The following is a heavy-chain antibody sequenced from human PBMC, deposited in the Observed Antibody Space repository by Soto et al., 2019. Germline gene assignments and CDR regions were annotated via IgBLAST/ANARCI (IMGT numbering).Heavy chain of an antibody. V-gene: IGHV3-7*01. J-gene: IGHJ4*02. CDR2: IKEDGSGK. CDR3: VKAWYNDVWGYSFDY. Sequence: EVQLVESGGGLVQPGGSLRLSCAASGFTFSSYWMTWVRQAPGKGLEWVANIKEDGSGKYYVDSVKGRFTISRDNTKNPLYLQLNSLRAEDTATYYCVKAWYNDVWGYSFDYWGQGTLVTVSS. D-gene: IGHD3-10*02. CDR1: GFTFSSYW.